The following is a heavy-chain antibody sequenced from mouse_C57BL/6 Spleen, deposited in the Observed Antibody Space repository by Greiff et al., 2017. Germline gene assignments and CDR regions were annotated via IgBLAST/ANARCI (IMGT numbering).Heavy chain of an antibody. CDR3: ARDRDYYGSSYGYFDV. D-gene: IGHD1-1*01. CDR2: ISDGGSYT. J-gene: IGHJ1*03. Sequence: DVKLVESGGGLVKPGGSLKLSCAASGFTFSSYAMSWVRQTPEKRLEWVATISDGGSYTYYPDNVKGRFTISRDNAKNNLYLQMSHLKSEDTAMYYCARDRDYYGSSYGYFDVWGTGTTVTVSS. CDR1: GFTFSSYA. V-gene: IGHV5-4*01.